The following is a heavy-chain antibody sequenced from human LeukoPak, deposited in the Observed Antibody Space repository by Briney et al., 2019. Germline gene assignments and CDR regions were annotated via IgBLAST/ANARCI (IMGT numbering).Heavy chain of an antibody. CDR3: ARHSAPTMVRGVNYYYYYMDV. V-gene: IGHV4-59*08. Sequence: SETLSLTCTVSGGSISSYYWSWIRQPPGKGLEWIGYIYYSGSTNYNPSLKSRVTISVDTSKNQFSLKPSSVTAADTAVYYCARHSAPTMVRGVNYYYYYMDVWGKGTTLTVSS. J-gene: IGHJ6*03. CDR1: GGSISSYY. CDR2: IYYSGST. D-gene: IGHD3-10*01.